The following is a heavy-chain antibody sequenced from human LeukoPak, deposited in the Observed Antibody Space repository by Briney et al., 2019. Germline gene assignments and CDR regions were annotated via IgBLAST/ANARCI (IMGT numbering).Heavy chain of an antibody. CDR1: GFTLNAYT. J-gene: IGHJ4*02. D-gene: IGHD1-26*01. CDR2: MISSREYV. Sequence: GGSLRLSCGASGFTLNAYTMHWVRQVPGKGLEWVSSMISSREYVFYADSVKGRFTIFRDNANQSLDLEISSLRGEDTAIYYCARGLVGAAFDYWGRGTLVTVSS. V-gene: IGHV3-21*01. CDR3: ARGLVGAAFDY.